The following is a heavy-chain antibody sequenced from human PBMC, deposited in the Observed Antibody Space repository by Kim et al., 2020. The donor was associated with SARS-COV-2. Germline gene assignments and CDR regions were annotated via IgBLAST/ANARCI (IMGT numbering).Heavy chain of an antibody. Sequence: GSAKGRFTISRDNAKNSLDLQMNSRRDEDTAVYYCARVAGTGGVLNWFDPWGQGTLVTVSS. J-gene: IGHJ5*02. CDR3: ARVAGTGGVLNWFDP. V-gene: IGHV3-11*06. D-gene: IGHD2-8*02.